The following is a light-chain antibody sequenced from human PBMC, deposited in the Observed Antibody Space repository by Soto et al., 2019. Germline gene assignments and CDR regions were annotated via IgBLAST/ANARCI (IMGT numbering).Light chain of an antibody. CDR1: YSDIGGYNY. Sequence: QSVLTQPASVSGSPGQSITISCTGAYSDIGGYNYVSWYQQHPGKAPKLMIYDVTNRPSGVSYRFPGSKSGNTASLTISGRQAEDDADYDSSSYKSRSPIGVSGGGPKLT. CDR2: DVT. V-gene: IGLV2-14*03. J-gene: IGLJ3*02. CDR3: SSYKSRSPIGV.